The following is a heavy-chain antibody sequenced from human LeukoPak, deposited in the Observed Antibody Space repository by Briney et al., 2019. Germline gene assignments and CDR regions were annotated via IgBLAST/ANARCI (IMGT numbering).Heavy chain of an antibody. CDR1: GLTFSSYA. D-gene: IGHD2-21*01. J-gene: IGHJ6*02. CDR2: ISGSGGNT. Sequence: GGSLRLSCAASGLTFSSYAMSWVRQAPGKGLEWVSAISGSGGNTYYADSVKGRFTISRDNSKNTLYLQMDSLRAEDTAVYYCARRLAYCGGDCYYGMDVWGQGTTVTVSS. V-gene: IGHV3-23*01. CDR3: ARRLAYCGGDCYYGMDV.